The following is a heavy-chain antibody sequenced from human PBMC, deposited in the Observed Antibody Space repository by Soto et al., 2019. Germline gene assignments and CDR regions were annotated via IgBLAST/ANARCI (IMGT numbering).Heavy chain of an antibody. CDR2: INHSGST. CDR3: AKELDSSGWSYVDY. CDR1: GGSFSGYY. Sequence: SETLSLTCAVYGGSFSGYYWSWIRQPPGKGLEWIGEINHSGSTNYNPSLKSRVTISVDTSKNQFSLKLSSVTAADTAVYYCAKELDSSGWSYVDYWGQGTLVTVSS. J-gene: IGHJ4*02. D-gene: IGHD6-19*01. V-gene: IGHV4-34*01.